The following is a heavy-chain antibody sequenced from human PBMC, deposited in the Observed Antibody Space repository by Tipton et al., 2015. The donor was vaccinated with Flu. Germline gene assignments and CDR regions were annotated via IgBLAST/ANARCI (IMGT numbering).Heavy chain of an antibody. V-gene: IGHV4-61*02. CDR2: VYPSGST. CDR3: ARPHRQFPHNAFDI. CDR1: GGSISSGSYY. J-gene: IGHJ3*02. D-gene: IGHD5-24*01. Sequence: TLSLTCTVSGGSISSGSYYWTWIRQPAGKGLGWIGRVYPSGSTHYNPALKSRVTISVDTSKNQFSLTLTSVTAADTAVYYCARPHRQFPHNAFDIWGQGTMVTVAS.